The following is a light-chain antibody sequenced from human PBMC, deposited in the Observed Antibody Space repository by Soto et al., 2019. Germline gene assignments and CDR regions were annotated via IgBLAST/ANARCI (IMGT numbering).Light chain of an antibody. CDR1: SGHSSYA. CDR2: LNSDGSH. V-gene: IGLV4-69*01. J-gene: IGLJ1*01. CDR3: QTWGTGIQV. Sequence: QSVLTQSPSASASLGASVRLTCTLSSGHSSYAIAWHQQQPEKGPRYLMKLNSDGSHNKGDGIPDRFSGSSSGAGRYLTISSLQSEDEADYYCQTWGTGIQVFGTGTKLTVL.